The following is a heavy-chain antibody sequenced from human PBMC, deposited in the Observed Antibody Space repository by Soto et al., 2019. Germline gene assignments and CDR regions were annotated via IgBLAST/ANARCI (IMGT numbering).Heavy chain of an antibody. CDR2: INPSGGST. J-gene: IGHJ5*02. Sequence: QVQLVQSGAEVKKPGASVKVSCKASGYTFTSYYMHWVRQAPGQGLEWMGIINPSGGSTSYAQKFQGRVTMTRDTSTSTVYMELSSLRSEDTAVYYCARDSVPAAFIPAAGWFDPWGQGTLVTVSS. D-gene: IGHD6-13*01. CDR1: GYTFTSYY. CDR3: ARDSVPAAFIPAAGWFDP. V-gene: IGHV1-46*01.